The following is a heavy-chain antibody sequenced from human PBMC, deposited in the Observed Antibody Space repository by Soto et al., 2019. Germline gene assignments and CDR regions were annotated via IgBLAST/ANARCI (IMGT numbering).Heavy chain of an antibody. Sequence: GGSLRLSCAASGFTVSSNYMSWVRQAPGKGLEWVSVIYSGGSTYYADSVKGRFTISRDNPNKTLYLQMNSLRAEDTAIYYCAKDRYSSGWYSFDYWGQGTLVTVSS. CDR3: AKDRYSSGWYSFDY. CDR1: GFTVSSNY. V-gene: IGHV3-66*01. CDR2: IYSGGST. J-gene: IGHJ4*02. D-gene: IGHD6-19*01.